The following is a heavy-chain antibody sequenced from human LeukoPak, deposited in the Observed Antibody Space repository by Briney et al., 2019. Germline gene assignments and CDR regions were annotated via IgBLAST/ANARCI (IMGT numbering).Heavy chain of an antibody. J-gene: IGHJ4*02. CDR1: GYTFTGYY. CDR3: ATQIGAYSSSWYYFDY. Sequence: GASVKVSCKASGYTFTGYYMHWVRQAPGQGLEGMGWINPNSGGTNYAQKFQGWVTMTRDTSISTAYMELSRLRSDDTAVYYCATQIGAYSSSWYYFDYWGQGTLVTVSS. D-gene: IGHD6-13*01. V-gene: IGHV1-2*04. CDR2: INPNSGGT.